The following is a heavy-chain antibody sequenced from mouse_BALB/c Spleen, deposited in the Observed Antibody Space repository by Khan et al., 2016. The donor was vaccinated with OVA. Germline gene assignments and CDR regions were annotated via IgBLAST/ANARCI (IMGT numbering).Heavy chain of an antibody. D-gene: IGHD2-14*01. CDR1: GYTFTIYG. CDR3: ARVGYNGTMDY. J-gene: IGHJ4*01. CDR2: INTYTGEP. V-gene: IGHV9-3-1*01. Sequence: QIQLVQSGPELRKPGETVKISCKASGYTFTIYGMNWVRQAPGTGLKWMGWINTYTGEPTYADDFKGRFAFSLETSARTAYLPLNNLKNEDTATYFCARVGYNGTMDYWGQGTSVTVAA.